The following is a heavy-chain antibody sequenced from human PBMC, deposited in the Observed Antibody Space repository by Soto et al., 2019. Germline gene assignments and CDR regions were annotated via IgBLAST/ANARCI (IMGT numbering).Heavy chain of an antibody. CDR3: XXXXXXXXXXXXXXXXXX. V-gene: IGHV1-69*12. J-gene: IGHJ6*02. CDR2: IIPIFGTA. Sequence: QVQLVQSGAEVKKPGSSVKVSCKASGGTFSSYAISWVRQAPGQGLEWMGGIIPIFGTANYAQKFQGRVTITADESTSTAYMELSSLRSEDTAXXXXXXXXXXXXXXXXXXXXXXXGQGTTVTVSS. CDR1: GGTFSSYA.